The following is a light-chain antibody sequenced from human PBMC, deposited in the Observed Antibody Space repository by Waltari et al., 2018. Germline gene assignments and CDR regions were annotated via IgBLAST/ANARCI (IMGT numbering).Light chain of an antibody. J-gene: IGKJ1*01. V-gene: IGKV1-39*01. CDR2: AAS. CDR1: QTISSH. CDR3: QQTYSTPRT. Sequence: DIQMTQSPSSLSASVGDRVSITCRTSQTISSHLNWYKQKPGKAPNLLIYAASSLQGGVPSRFSGSGSGTDFTLTISSLQSEDFATYYCQQTYSTPRTFGQGTKVEVK.